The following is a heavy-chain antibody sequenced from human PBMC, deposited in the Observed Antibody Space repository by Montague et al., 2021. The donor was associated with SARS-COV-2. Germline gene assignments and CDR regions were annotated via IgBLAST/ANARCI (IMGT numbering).Heavy chain of an antibody. D-gene: IGHD4-23*01. CDR3: ARDRGDIYGGNSAWFDP. CDR1: GASISTGSDY. CDR2: FYYSGGX. Sequence: SETLSLTCTVSGASISTGSDYWTWIRQRPGRGLEWIGNFYYSGGXTYXXXXKXRVTISADTSKNLFSLTLKSVTASDTAVHYCARDRGDIYGGNSAWFDPWGQGTLVTVSS. J-gene: IGHJ5*02. V-gene: IGHV4-61*03.